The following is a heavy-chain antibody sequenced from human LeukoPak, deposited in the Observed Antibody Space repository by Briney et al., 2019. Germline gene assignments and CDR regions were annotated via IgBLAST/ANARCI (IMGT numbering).Heavy chain of an antibody. V-gene: IGHV4-34*01. D-gene: IGHD3-10*01. J-gene: IGHJ6*03. CDR1: GGSFSYYY. CDR2: INHSGST. CDR3: ASSFSQLLWFGEPPHYYMDV. Sequence: SETLSLTCAVYGGSFSYYYWSWIRQPPGKGLEWIGEINHSGSTNYNPSLKSRVTISVDTSKNQFSLKLSSVTAADTAVYYCASSFSQLLWFGEPPHYYMDVWGKGTTVTVSS.